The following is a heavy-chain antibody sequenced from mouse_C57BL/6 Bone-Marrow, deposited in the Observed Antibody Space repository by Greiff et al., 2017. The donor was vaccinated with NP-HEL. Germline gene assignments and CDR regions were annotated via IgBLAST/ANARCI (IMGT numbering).Heavy chain of an antibody. CDR3: ARGLPGF. D-gene: IGHD2-4*01. V-gene: IGHV5-4*01. CDR1: GFTFSSYA. Sequence: EVQRVESGGGLVKPGGSLKLSCAASGFTFSSYAMSWVRQTPEKRLEWVATISDGGSYTYYPDNVKGRFTISRDNAKNNLYLQMSHLKSEDTAMYYCARGLPGFWGQGTTLTVSS. CDR2: ISDGGSYT. J-gene: IGHJ2*01.